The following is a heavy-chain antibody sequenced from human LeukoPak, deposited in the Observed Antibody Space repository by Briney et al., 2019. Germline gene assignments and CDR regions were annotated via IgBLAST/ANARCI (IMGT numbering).Heavy chain of an antibody. D-gene: IGHD3-22*01. CDR3: ARGYYYDSSGYYPYFDY. CDR1: GFTLSSNY. V-gene: IGHV3-53*01. CDR2: IYSGGST. J-gene: IGHJ4*02. Sequence: GGSLRLSCAASGFTLSSNYMSWVRQPPGKGREWVSVIYSGGSTYYPDSVKGRFTISRENSKNTLYLQMNSLRAEDTAVYYCARGYYYDSSGYYPYFDYWGQGTLVTVSS.